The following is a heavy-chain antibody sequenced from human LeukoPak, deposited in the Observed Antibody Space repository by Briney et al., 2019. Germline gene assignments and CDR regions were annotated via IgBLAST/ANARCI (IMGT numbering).Heavy chain of an antibody. V-gene: IGHV3-23*01. Sequence: GGSLRRSCAASGFTSSSYEMNWVRQAPGKGLEWVSLIASSGRNTYYKDSVRGRFTISRDSSKKTLFLQMNSLRVQDTAIYYCAKDIQLSAWGLGTMVTVSS. J-gene: IGHJ3*01. CDR1: GFTSSSYE. D-gene: IGHD5-24*01. CDR3: AKDIQLSA. CDR2: IASSGRNT.